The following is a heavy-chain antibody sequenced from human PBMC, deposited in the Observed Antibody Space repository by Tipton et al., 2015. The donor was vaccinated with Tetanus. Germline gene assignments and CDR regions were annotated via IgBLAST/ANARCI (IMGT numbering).Heavy chain of an antibody. CDR1: GGPISNYY. J-gene: IGHJ3*02. V-gene: IGHV4-4*07. CDR3: AREDVYYHDGSGFYAFDI. Sequence: TLSLTCSVSGGPISNYYWNWNRQPAGKGLEWIGRIYVTGAINYSPALQSRVTMSVDTAKNQFSLRLSSVTAADAAMYYCAREDVYYHDGSGFYAFDIWGRGTMVAVSS. D-gene: IGHD3-22*01. CDR2: IYVTGAI.